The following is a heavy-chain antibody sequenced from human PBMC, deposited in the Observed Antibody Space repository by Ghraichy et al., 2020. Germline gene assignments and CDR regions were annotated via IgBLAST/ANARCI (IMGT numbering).Heavy chain of an antibody. J-gene: IGHJ6*02. CDR3: ARPRGKLFDYGMDV. V-gene: IGHV4-34*01. D-gene: IGHD4-23*01. CDR2: INHSGST. CDR1: GGSFSGYY. Sequence: SETLSLTCAVYGGSFSGYYWSWIRQPPGKGLEWIGEINHSGSTKYNPSLKSRVTISVDTSKNQFSLKQSSVTAADTAVDYCARPRGKLFDYGMDVWGQGTTVTFSS.